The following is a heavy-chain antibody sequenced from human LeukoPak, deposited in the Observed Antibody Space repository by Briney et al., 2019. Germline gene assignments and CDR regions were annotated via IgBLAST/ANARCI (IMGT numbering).Heavy chain of an antibody. V-gene: IGHV4-34*01. Sequence: SETLSLTCAVYGGSFSGYYWSWIRQPPGKGLEWIGEINHSGSTNYNPSLKSRVTISVDTSKNQFSLKLSSVTAADTAVYYCARGSTPYYGSECCFFRYWGQGTLVTVSS. CDR3: ARGSTPYYGSECCFFRY. CDR2: INHSGST. CDR1: GGSFSGYY. D-gene: IGHD3-10*01. J-gene: IGHJ4*02.